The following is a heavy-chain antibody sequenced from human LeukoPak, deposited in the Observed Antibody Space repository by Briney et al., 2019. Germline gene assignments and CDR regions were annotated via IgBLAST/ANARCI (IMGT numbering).Heavy chain of an antibody. D-gene: IGHD6-13*01. CDR3: ARIGAGSSRDY. J-gene: IGHJ4*02. V-gene: IGHV3-21*01. Sequence: GGSLRLSCAASGFTFSTYSMNWVRQAPGKGLEWVSSITGNSDFMSYADSLKGRFTISRDNAKNSLYLQMNSLRAEDTAVYYCARIGAGSSRDYWGQGTLVTVSS. CDR1: GFTFSTYS. CDR2: ITGNSDFM.